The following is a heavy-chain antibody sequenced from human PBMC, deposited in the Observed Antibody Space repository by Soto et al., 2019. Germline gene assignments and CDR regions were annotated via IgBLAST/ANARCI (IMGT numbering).Heavy chain of an antibody. CDR3: ERTPFGVAVDY. V-gene: IGHV5-10-1*01. J-gene: IGHJ4*02. CDR2: IDPSDSYT. Sequence: PGESLKISCRGSGYSFSSYWISWVRQMPGKGLEWMGRIDPSDSYTNYSPSFQGHVTFSVDKSITTAYLLWSSLKASDSAMYYCERTPFGVAVDYWGQGSLVTVSS. CDR1: GYSFSSYW. D-gene: IGHD3-3*01.